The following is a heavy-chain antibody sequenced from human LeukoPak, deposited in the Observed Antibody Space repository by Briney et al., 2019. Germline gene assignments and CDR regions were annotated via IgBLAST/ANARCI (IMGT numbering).Heavy chain of an antibody. CDR2: INTNTGNP. D-gene: IGHD5-18*01. V-gene: IGHV7-4-1*02. CDR1: GYTFTNYA. J-gene: IGHJ3*02. Sequence: GASVKVSCKASGYTFTNYAMNWVRQAPGQGLEWMGWINTNTGNPTYAQGFTGRFVFSLDTSVSTAYLQISSLKAEDTAVYYCARDGAPGQLWSPDAFDIWGQGTMVTVSS. CDR3: ARDGAPGQLWSPDAFDI.